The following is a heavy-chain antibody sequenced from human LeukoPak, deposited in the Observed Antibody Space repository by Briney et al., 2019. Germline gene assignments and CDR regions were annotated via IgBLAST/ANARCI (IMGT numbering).Heavy chain of an antibody. D-gene: IGHD6-13*01. CDR2: ISAYNGNT. CDR1: GYTFTSYG. V-gene: IGHV1-18*01. J-gene: IGHJ6*03. Sequence: ASVKVSCKASGYTFTSYGISWVRQAPGQGLEWMGWISAYNGNTNSAQKLQGRVTMTTDTSTSTAYMELRSLRSDETAVYYCARSLAAARSGWSRNYYFYYYMDVWGKGTTVTVSS. CDR3: ARSLAAARSGWSRNYYFYYYMDV.